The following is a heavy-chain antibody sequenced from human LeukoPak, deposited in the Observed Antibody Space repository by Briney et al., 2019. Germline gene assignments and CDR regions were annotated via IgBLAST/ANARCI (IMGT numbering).Heavy chain of an antibody. D-gene: IGHD3-9*01. CDR2: IYYSGST. CDR3: ARGPDILTGYRPYYMDV. Sequence: SETLSLTCTVSGGSISSYYWSWIRQPPGKGLEWIGYIYYSGSTNYNPSLKSRVTISVDTSNNQFSLKLSSVTAADTAVYYCARGPDILTGYRPYYMDVWGKGTTVTIPS. V-gene: IGHV4-59*08. J-gene: IGHJ6*03. CDR1: GGSISSYY.